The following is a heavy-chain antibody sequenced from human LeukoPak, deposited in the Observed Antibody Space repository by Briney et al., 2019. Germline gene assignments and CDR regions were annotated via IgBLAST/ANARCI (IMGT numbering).Heavy chain of an antibody. J-gene: IGHJ4*02. CDR3: ARVMLDSSGLDY. Sequence: SVKVPCKASGGTFSSYAISWVRQAPGQGLEWMGRIIPILGIANYAQKFQGRVTITADKSTSTAYMELSSLRSEDTAVYYCARVMLDSSGLDYWGQGTLVTVSS. CDR2: IIPILGIA. V-gene: IGHV1-69*04. CDR1: GGTFSSYA. D-gene: IGHD3-22*01.